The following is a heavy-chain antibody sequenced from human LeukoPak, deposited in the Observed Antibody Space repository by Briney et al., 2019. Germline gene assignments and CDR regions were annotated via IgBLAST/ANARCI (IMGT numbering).Heavy chain of an antibody. D-gene: IGHD6-13*01. V-gene: IGHV1-18*01. Sequence: ASVKVSCKASGYTFTSYGISWVRQAPGQGLEWMGWISAYNGNTNYAQKLQGRVTMTTDTSTSTAYMELRSLRSDDTAVYYCARIAAAGPREVRNWFDPWGQGTLVTVSS. J-gene: IGHJ5*02. CDR2: ISAYNGNT. CDR1: GYTFTSYG. CDR3: ARIAAAGPREVRNWFDP.